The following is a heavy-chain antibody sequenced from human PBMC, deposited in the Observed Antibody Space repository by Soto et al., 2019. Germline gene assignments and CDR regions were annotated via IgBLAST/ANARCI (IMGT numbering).Heavy chain of an antibody. CDR2: LSDSGGST. D-gene: IGHD6-13*01. J-gene: IGHJ4*02. CDR3: AKVSSSWYAGFFDL. CDR1: GFTFSSHA. Sequence: EVPLLESGGGLVQPGGSLRLSCTASGFTFSSHAMTWVRQAPGKGLEWVSGLSDSGGSTYYADSVKGRLTISRDNSMNTLYLQMNTLRAEDTAVYYCAKVSSSWYAGFFDLWGQGTLVTVSS. V-gene: IGHV3-23*01.